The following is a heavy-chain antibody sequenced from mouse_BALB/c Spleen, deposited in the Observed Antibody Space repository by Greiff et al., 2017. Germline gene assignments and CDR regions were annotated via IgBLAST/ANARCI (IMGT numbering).Heavy chain of an antibody. J-gene: IGHJ4*01. V-gene: IGHV14-4*02. CDR2: IDPENGDT. Sequence: EVQLQQSGAELVRSGASVKLSCTASGFNIKDYYMHWVKQRPEQGLEWIGWIDPENGDTEYAPKFQGKATMTADTSSNTAYLQLSSLTSEDTAVYYCVYDYDAMDYWGQGTSVTVSS. D-gene: IGHD2-10*02. CDR1: GFNIKDYY. CDR3: VYDYDAMDY.